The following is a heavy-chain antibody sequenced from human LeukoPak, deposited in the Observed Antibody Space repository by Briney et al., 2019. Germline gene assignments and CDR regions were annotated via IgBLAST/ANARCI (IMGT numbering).Heavy chain of an antibody. CDR1: GYTLTELS. V-gene: IGHV1-24*01. CDR3: ATCRDLRWCDAFDI. Sequence: ASVKVSCKVSGYTLTELSMHWVRQAPGKGLEWMGGFDPEDGETIYAQKFQGRVTMTEDTSTDTAYMKLSSLRSEDTAVYYCATCRDLRWCDAFDIWGQGTMVTVSS. D-gene: IGHD4-23*01. CDR2: FDPEDGET. J-gene: IGHJ3*02.